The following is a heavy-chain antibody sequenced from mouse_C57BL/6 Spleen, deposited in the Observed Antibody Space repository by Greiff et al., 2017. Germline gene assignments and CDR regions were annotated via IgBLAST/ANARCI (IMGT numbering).Heavy chain of an antibody. D-gene: IGHD3-3*01. V-gene: IGHV6-3*01. CDR3: TGGPGFAY. CDR1: GFTFSNYW. Sequence: DVHLVESGGGLVQPGGSMKLSCVASGFTFSNYWMNWVRQSPEKGLEWVAQIRLKSDNYATHYAESVKGRFTISRDDSKSSVYLQMHNLRAEDTGIYYCTGGPGFAYWGQGTLVTVSA. J-gene: IGHJ3*01. CDR2: IRLKSDNYAT.